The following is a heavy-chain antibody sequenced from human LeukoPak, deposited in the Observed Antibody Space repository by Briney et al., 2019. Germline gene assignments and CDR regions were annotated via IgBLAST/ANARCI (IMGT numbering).Heavy chain of an antibody. CDR1: GFTFDDYA. CDR2: ISWNSGSI. J-gene: IGHJ3*02. CDR3: AKDIADDILTGYYTPRAFDI. D-gene: IGHD3-9*01. Sequence: QSGRSLRLSCAASGFTFDDYAMHWVRQAPGKGLEWVSGISWNSGSIGYADSVKGRFTISRDNAKNSLYLQMNSLRAEDTALYYCAKDIADDILTGYYTPRAFDICGQGTMVTVSS. V-gene: IGHV3-9*01.